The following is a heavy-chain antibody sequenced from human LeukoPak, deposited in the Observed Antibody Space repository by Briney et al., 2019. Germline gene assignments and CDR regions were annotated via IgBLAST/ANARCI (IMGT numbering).Heavy chain of an antibody. V-gene: IGHV3-48*03. CDR2: ISSSGSKI. CDR1: GFTLSSLE. J-gene: IGHJ4*02. D-gene: IGHD5-18*01. Sequence: AGGSLTLSCALSGFTLSSLEMKWVRQAPGKGLEWVSYISSSGSKIYYADSVTGRFTISRDNAKNSLYLQMNSLRAEDTAVYYCARDDTAMVPFYFDYWGQGTLVTVSS. CDR3: ARDDTAMVPFYFDY.